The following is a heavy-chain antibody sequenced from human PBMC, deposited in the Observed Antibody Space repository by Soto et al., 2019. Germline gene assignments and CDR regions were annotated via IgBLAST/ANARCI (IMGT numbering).Heavy chain of an antibody. CDR3: ARHGYLGDILTGYNWFDP. V-gene: IGHV4-39*01. D-gene: IGHD3-9*01. J-gene: IGHJ5*02. CDR1: GGSISSSSYY. Sequence: QLQLQESGPGLVKPSETLSLTCTVSGGSISSSSYYWGWIRQPPGKGLEWIGSIFYSGSSYYNPSLKSRVVLSVDKAKHQSSLKRRSVTAADTAVYYCARHGYLGDILTGYNWFDPWGQGTLVIVSS. CDR2: IFYSGSS.